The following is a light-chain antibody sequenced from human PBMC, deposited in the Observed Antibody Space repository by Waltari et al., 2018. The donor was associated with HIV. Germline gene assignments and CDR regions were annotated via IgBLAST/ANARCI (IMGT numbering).Light chain of an antibody. Sequence: EVVLTQSPDTLSLSPGEGAVLSCRASQSVNSNSLAWYQQKPGQAPRLLIFAASSRATGIPDRFSGSGSGTDFTLAISGLKPEDLATYYCQQYGSSPQTFGQGTKLEIK. CDR1: QSVNSNS. J-gene: IGKJ2*01. CDR2: AAS. CDR3: QQYGSSPQT. V-gene: IGKV3-20*01.